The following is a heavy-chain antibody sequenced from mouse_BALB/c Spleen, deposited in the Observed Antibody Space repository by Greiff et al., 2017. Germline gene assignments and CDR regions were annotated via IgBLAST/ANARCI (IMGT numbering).Heavy chain of an antibody. V-gene: IGHV1-4*01. J-gene: IGHJ2*01. CDR2: INPSSGYT. Sequence: QVHVKQSGAELARPGASVKMSFKASGYTFTSYTMHWVKQRPGQGLEWIGYINPSSGYTNYNQKFKDKATLTADKSSSTAYMQLSSLTSEDSAVYYCARDRYGDYWGQGTTLTVSS. CDR3: ARDRYGDY. CDR1: GYTFTSYT. D-gene: IGHD2-14*01.